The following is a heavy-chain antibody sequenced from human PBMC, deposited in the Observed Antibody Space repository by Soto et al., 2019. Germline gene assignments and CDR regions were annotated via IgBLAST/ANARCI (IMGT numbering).Heavy chain of an antibody. V-gene: IGHV3-7*01. D-gene: IGHD7-27*01. CDR3: AAGEGWLSDR. Sequence: VQLVQSGGGLVQPGGSLRLSCAASPFSFSTHWMTWVRQAPGEGLERVASIKQDGSQKDYVDSVKGRFTISRDHAKSSLYLQMDSLTVEETAVYYCAAGEGWLSDRWGRGTLVTVSS. J-gene: IGHJ2*01. CDR2: IKQDGSQK. CDR1: PFSFSTHW.